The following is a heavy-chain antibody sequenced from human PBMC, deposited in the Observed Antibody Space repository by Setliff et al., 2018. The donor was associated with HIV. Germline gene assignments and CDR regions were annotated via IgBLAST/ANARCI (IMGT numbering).Heavy chain of an antibody. J-gene: IGHJ4*02. CDR2: VYPGDSDT. V-gene: IGHV5-51*01. Sequence: PGESLKISCKGSRYTFSSYWIAWVRQMPGKGLEWMGIVYPGDSDTRYSPSFQGQVTISADKSISTAYLQWSSLEASDTAMYYCATLDPNYGDYLNYWGQGTLVTV. CDR1: RYTFSSYW. CDR3: ATLDPNYGDYLNY. D-gene: IGHD4-17*01.